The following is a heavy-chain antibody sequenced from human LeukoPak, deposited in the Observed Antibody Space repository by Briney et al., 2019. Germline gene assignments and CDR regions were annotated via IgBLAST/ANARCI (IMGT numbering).Heavy chain of an antibody. CDR3: ARGLGGYTSAQAY. J-gene: IGHJ4*02. CDR1: GFIFSTYA. D-gene: IGHD6-13*01. CDR2: ITGSATT. Sequence: GGSLRLSCAASGFIFSTYAMTWVRQAPGKGREWVSYITGSATTYYAASVKGRFTISRDNSKNTLYLQMNSLRAEDTGVYYCARGLGGYTSAQAYWGQGTLVTVSS. V-gene: IGHV3-23*01.